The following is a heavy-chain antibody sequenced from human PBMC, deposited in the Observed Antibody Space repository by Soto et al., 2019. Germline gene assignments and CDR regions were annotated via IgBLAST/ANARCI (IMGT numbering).Heavy chain of an antibody. V-gene: IGHV3-23*01. J-gene: IGHJ4*02. Sequence: GGSLRLSCAVSGFTFSNYAMSWVRQAPGKGLEWVTSISGSGARTYYADSVKGRITTSRDNSENTLFLQVSSLRDEDTAVYYCARGDSYYDFGIECWGQGTAVTVSS. D-gene: IGHD3-3*01. CDR2: ISGSGART. CDR1: GFTFSNYA. CDR3: ARGDSYYDFGIEC.